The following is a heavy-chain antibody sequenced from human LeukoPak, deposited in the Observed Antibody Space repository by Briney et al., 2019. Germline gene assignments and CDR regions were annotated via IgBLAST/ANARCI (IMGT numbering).Heavy chain of an antibody. V-gene: IGHV1-2*04. D-gene: IGHD3-10*01. CDR3: ARGRSGLYGSGSFDWFDP. CDR2: INPNSGGT. Sequence: ASVKVSCKASGYTFTGYYMHWVRPAPGQGLEWMGWINPNSGGTNYAQKFQGWVTTTRDTSISTAYMELSRLRSDDTAVYYCARGRSGLYGSGSFDWFDPWGQGTLVTVSS. J-gene: IGHJ5*02. CDR1: GYTFTGYY.